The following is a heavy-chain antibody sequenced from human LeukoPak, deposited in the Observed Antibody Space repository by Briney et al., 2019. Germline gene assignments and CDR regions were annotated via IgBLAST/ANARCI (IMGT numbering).Heavy chain of an antibody. J-gene: IGHJ4*02. V-gene: IGHV3-30*18. D-gene: IGHD7-27*01. Sequence: PGRSLRLSCAPSGFAFSTYGMHWVRQAPGKGLEWVAFMSYDGSNQNHVDSVKGRFTISRDNSKNTLYLQMNSLRAEDTAVYYCAKDREASWATDYWGQGTLVTVSS. CDR3: AKDREASWATDY. CDR2: MSYDGSNQ. CDR1: GFAFSTYG.